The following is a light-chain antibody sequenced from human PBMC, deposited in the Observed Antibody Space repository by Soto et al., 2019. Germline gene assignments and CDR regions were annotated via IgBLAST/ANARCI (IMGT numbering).Light chain of an antibody. V-gene: IGKV1-39*01. CDR1: QSISRY. J-gene: IGKJ1*01. Sequence: GDRVTITCRASQSISRYLNWYQQKPGKAPQLLIYAASSLESGVPSRFSGSGSGTDFTLTTSSLQPEDFASYYCQQSYSTPPTFGQGTKVDIK. CDR2: AAS. CDR3: QQSYSTPPT.